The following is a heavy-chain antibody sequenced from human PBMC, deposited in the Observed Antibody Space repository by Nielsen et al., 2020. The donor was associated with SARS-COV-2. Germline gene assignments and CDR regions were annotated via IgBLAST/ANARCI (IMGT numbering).Heavy chain of an antibody. CDR3: ASHYDSSGYYYVPPTQYGMDV. CDR2: ISGSSSYI. Sequence: GGSLRLSCAASGFTFSSYSMNWVRQAPGKGLEWVSSISGSSSYIYYADSVKGRFTISRDNAKNSLYLQMNSLRAEDTAVYYCASHYDSSGYYYVPPTQYGMDVWGQGTTVTVSS. D-gene: IGHD3-22*01. V-gene: IGHV3-21*01. CDR1: GFTFSSYS. J-gene: IGHJ6*02.